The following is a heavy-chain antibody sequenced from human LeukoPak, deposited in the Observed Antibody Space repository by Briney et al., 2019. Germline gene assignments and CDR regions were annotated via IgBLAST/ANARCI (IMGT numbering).Heavy chain of an antibody. CDR1: GFTFSNYA. J-gene: IGHJ6*02. CDR2: ISNSASSADYA. V-gene: IGHV3-23*01. CDR3: AREDTAMVTFSYYYYYGMDV. Sequence: GGSLRLSCAASGFTFSNYAMTWVRQAPGKGLEWVSTISNSASSADYADYADSVKGRFTISRDNSKNTLYLQMNSLRAEDTAVYYCAREDTAMVTFSYYYYYGMDVWGQGTTVTVSS. D-gene: IGHD5-18*01.